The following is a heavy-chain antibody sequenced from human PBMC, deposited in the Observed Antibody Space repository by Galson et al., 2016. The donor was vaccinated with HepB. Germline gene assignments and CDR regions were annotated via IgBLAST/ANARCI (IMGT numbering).Heavy chain of an antibody. J-gene: IGHJ3*02. CDR2: ISSGGSI. CDR3: ASLGLRRAFDI. CDR1: GFTFSSYE. Sequence: SLRLSCAASGFTFSSYEMNWVRRAPGKGPEWVSYISSGGSIYYADSVKGRFTISRDNAKNSLYLQMISLRAEDTAIYYCASLGLRRAFDIWGQGTMVTVSS. V-gene: IGHV3-48*03.